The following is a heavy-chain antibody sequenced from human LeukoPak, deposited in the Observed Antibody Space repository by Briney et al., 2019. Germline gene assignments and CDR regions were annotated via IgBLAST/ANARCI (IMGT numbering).Heavy chain of an antibody. CDR2: INANNGDT. V-gene: IGHV1-18*01. D-gene: IGHD6-6*01. Sequence: ASVKLSFKASGYAVTSYGISWVRQAPRPGLGWMGWINANNGDTNYAQKLQGRVTMTTNTSTSTAYMELRSLRSDDTAVYYCAREYSSSPGYYYYYYMDVWSKGTTVTVSS. CDR3: AREYSSSPGYYYYYYMDV. CDR1: GYAVTSYG. J-gene: IGHJ6*03.